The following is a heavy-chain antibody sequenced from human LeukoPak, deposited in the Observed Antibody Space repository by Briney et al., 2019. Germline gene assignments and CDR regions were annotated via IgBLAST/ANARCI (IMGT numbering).Heavy chain of an antibody. CDR3: ARDLVFGHDFWSGEDAFDI. V-gene: IGHV4-39*07. D-gene: IGHD3-3*01. CDR1: GGSISSSSYY. Sequence: PSETLSLTCTVSGGSISSSSYYWGWIRQPPGKGLEWIGSIYYSGSTYYNPSLKSRVTISVDTSKNQFSLKLSSVTAADTAVYYCARDLVFGHDFWSGEDAFDIWGQGTMVTVSS. J-gene: IGHJ3*02. CDR2: IYYSGST.